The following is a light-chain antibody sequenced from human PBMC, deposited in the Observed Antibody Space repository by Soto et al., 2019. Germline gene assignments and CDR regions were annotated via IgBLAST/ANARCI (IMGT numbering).Light chain of an antibody. Sequence: EIFWTQSPGTLSLGPGERAALSCRASQSLSTNDVAWYHQKPGQAPRLLIYGASKRATGIPDRFTGRGSGTDFTLTIDKLEPEDFGVYYCQRYGDSGTFGQGTKLDI. CDR2: GAS. CDR1: QSLSTND. V-gene: IGKV3-20*01. J-gene: IGKJ2*01. CDR3: QRYGDSGT.